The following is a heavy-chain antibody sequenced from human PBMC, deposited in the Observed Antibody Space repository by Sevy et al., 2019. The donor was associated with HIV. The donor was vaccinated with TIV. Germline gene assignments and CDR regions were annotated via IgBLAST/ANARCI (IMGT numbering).Heavy chain of an antibody. D-gene: IGHD6-19*01. CDR3: AKEVGTSGRCGYFNY. CDR1: EITFSTAI. J-gene: IGHJ4*02. Sequence: GGSLRLSCAASEITFSTAIIHGVRQAPGKGLEWVAAISYDESKYYADSVKGRLTISRDSSKNTVYLEMSSLRTEDTAVYYCAKEVGTSGRCGYFNYWGQGTLVTVSS. V-gene: IGHV3-30*04. CDR2: ISYDESK.